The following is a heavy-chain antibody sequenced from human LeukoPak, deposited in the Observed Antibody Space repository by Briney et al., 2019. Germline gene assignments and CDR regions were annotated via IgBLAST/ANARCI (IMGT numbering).Heavy chain of an antibody. CDR3: AKDRRGSCNAGSCYCCDY. CDR2: IRFDGSDE. CDR1: AFTFNSYG. J-gene: IGHJ4*02. Sequence: GGSLRLSCTASAFTFNSYGMHWVRQAPGKGLEWVAFIRFDGSDEHYADSVKGRFTISRDNSKNTLYLQMNSLRAEGTAVYYCAKDRRGSCNAGSCYCCDYWGRGALVTVSS. V-gene: IGHV3-30*02. D-gene: IGHD2-15*01.